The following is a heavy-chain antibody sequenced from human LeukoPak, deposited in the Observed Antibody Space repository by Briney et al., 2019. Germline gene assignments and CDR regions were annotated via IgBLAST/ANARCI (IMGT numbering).Heavy chain of an antibody. D-gene: IGHD3-10*01. CDR1: GGSISGYY. Sequence: SETLSLTCTVSGGSISGYYWSWFRQPPGKGLECIGYIYYSGNTNYNPSLKSRVTISVDTSKNQFSLKLTSVTAADTAVYYCARGYGSGTYSQNYFDYWGQGTLVTVSS. CDR2: IYYSGNT. J-gene: IGHJ4*02. CDR3: ARGYGSGTYSQNYFDY. V-gene: IGHV4-59*01.